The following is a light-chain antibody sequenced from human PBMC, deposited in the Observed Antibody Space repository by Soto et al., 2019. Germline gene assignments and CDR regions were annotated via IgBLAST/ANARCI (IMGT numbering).Light chain of an antibody. V-gene: IGKV1-17*01. J-gene: IGKJ4*01. CDR2: AAS. Sequence: DLQMTQSPSSLSASVGDRVTITCRASQDIGNDLGWYQQKPGKAPKRLIDAASSLLSGVPSRFSGSGSGTEFTLIITSLQPEDFAAYYCLQLKSYPLSFGGGTKVEIK. CDR1: QDIGND. CDR3: LQLKSYPLS.